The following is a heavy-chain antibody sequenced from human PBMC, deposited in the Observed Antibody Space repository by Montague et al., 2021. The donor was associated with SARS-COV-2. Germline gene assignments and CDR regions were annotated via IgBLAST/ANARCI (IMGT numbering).Heavy chain of an antibody. V-gene: IGHV3-48*03. CDR3: ASRTTHSSFDVYLVFDY. CDR1: GIDFGSYD. D-gene: IGHD1-14*01. CDR2: IRGVGSPI. J-gene: IGHJ4*02. Sequence: SLRLSCAASGIDFGSYDMNWVRQAPGKGLEWISFIRGVGSPIYYADSVKGRFTISRDNAKKSVYLQMSSLRAEDTAIYYCASRTTHSSFDVYLVFDYWGQGTLVTVSS.